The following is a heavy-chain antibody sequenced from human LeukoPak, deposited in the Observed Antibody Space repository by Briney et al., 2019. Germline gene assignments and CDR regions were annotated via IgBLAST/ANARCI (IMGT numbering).Heavy chain of an antibody. CDR3: ARGIAAAVDAFDI. CDR1: GFTFSSYG. J-gene: IGHJ3*02. Sequence: GRSLRLSCAASGFTFSSYGMHWVRQAPGKGLEWVAVISYDGSNKYYADSVKGRFTISRDNSKNTLYLQMNSLRAEDTAVYYCARGIAAAVDAFDIWGQGTMVTVSS. CDR2: ISYDGSNK. D-gene: IGHD6-13*01. V-gene: IGHV3-30*03.